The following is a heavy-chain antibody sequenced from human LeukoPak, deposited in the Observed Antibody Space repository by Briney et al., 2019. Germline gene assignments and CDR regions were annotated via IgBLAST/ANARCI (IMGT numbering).Heavy chain of an antibody. J-gene: IGHJ2*01. CDR3: ASGYSYGYWYFDL. V-gene: IGHV7-4-1*02. D-gene: IGHD5-18*01. CDR2: INTNTGNP. Sequence: ASVKVSCKASGYTFTSYAMNWVRQAPGQGLEWMGWINTNTGNPTYAQGFTGRFVFSLDTSVSTAYPQISSLKAEDTAVYYCASGYSYGYWYFDLWGRGTLVTVSS. CDR1: GYTFTSYA.